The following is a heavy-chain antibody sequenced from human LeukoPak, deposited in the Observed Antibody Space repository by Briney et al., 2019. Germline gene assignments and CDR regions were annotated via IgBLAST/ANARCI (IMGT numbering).Heavy chain of an antibody. V-gene: IGHV1-18*01. CDR1: GYTFTSYG. Sequence: GASVNVSCKASGYTFTSYGISWVRQAPGQGLEWMGWISAYNGNTNYAQKLQGRVTMTTDTSTSTAYMELRSLRSDDTAVYYCARDGRDIVVVPAAIDYMDVWGKGTTVTVSS. CDR2: ISAYNGNT. J-gene: IGHJ6*03. D-gene: IGHD2-2*01. CDR3: ARDGRDIVVVPAAIDYMDV.